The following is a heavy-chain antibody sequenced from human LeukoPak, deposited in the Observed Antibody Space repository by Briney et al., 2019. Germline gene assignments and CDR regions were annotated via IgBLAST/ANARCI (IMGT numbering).Heavy chain of an antibody. V-gene: IGHV3-74*01. J-gene: IGHJ4*02. D-gene: IGHD3-9*01. Sequence: GGSLRLSCAACGYTLRKYWMHWVRQAPGKGLAWVSRSSSDGTTTAYADSVKGRFTISRDSARNMLYLQMNSLRVEDTAMYYCASPGDNYAILGLDYWGQGTLVTVSS. CDR1: GYTLRKYW. CDR2: SSSDGTTT. CDR3: ASPGDNYAILGLDY.